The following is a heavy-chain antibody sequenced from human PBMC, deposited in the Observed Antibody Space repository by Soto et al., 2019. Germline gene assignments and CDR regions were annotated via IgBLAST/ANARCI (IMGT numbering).Heavy chain of an antibody. CDR1: GGTFSSYT. Sequence: QVQLVQSGAEVKKPGSSVKVSCKASGGTFSSYTISWVRQAPGQGLEWMGRIIPILGIANYAQKFQGRVMITADKPTRTAYMELSSLRSEDTAVYYCARARQQVGMDVWGQGTTVTVSS. V-gene: IGHV1-69*02. CDR2: IIPILGIA. J-gene: IGHJ6*02. D-gene: IGHD6-13*01. CDR3: ARARQQVGMDV.